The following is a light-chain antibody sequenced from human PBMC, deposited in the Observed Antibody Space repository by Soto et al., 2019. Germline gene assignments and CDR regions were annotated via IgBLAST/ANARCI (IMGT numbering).Light chain of an antibody. Sequence: DIQLTQSPSFLSASVGDRVTITCRASQDINYHLAWYQQKPGKAPKLLIYAASTLQSGVPSRFSGSGSRTEFTLTISGLQPKDFATYYCQQHNNYPLTFGGGTKVDIK. CDR3: QQHNNYPLT. CDR1: QDINYH. CDR2: AAS. J-gene: IGKJ4*01. V-gene: IGKV1-9*01.